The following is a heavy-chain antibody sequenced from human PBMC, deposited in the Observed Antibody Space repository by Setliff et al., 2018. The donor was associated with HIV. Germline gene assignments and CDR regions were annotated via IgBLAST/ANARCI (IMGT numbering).Heavy chain of an antibody. D-gene: IGHD2-15*01. V-gene: IGHV1-2*02. J-gene: IGHJ6*03. CDR1: GYTFTGYY. CDR2: INPNSGGT. CDR3: AREDVVVVAATYYYMDV. Sequence: ASVKVSCKASGYTFTGYYMHWVRQAPGQGLEWMGWINPNSGGTNYAQKFQGRVTMTRDTSVSTAYMELSRLRSDDTAVYYCAREDVVVVAATYYYMDVWGKGTTVTVSS.